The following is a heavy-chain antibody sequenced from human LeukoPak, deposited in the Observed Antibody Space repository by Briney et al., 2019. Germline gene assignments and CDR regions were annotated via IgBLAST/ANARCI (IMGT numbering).Heavy chain of an antibody. Sequence: PSETLSLTCPVSSGSISSYYWRWIRQPPGEGLEWLGYIFYRGSTNYNDSLKRRVTISVDTPTNQFSLKLSSVTAADTAVYYCARHNPEFRYGLFDYWGRGNLVTVSS. CDR1: SGSISSYY. D-gene: IGHD1-14*01. J-gene: IGHJ4*02. V-gene: IGHV4-59*08. CDR3: ARHNPEFRYGLFDY. CDR2: IFYRGST.